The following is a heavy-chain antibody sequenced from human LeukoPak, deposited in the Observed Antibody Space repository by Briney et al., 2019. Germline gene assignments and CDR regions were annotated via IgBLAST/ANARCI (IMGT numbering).Heavy chain of an antibody. J-gene: IGHJ4*02. CDR1: GGSISISGYF. CDR3: ARLTHICSSGNCYRVFDY. CDR2: ISYSGSA. D-gene: IGHD2-15*01. V-gene: IGHV4-39*01. Sequence: NPSETLSLTCTVSGGSISISGYFWAWIRQPPGKVLEWIGSISYSGSAYYNPSLKSRVTISVDTSKNQFSLKLSSVTAADTAVYYCARLTHICSSGNCYRVFDYWGQGTLVTVSS.